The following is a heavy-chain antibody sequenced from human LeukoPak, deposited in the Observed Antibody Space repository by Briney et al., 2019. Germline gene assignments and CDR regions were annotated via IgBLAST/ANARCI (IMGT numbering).Heavy chain of an antibody. D-gene: IGHD4-17*01. V-gene: IGHV4-34*01. CDR3: ARGYGDYGY. CDR1: GFTFSSYA. CDR2: INHSGST. J-gene: IGHJ4*02. Sequence: GSLRLSCAASGFTFSSYAMSWIRQPPGKGLEWIGEINHSGSTNYNPSLKSRVTISVDTSKNQFSLKLSSVTAADTAVYYCARGYGDYGYWGQGTLVTVSS.